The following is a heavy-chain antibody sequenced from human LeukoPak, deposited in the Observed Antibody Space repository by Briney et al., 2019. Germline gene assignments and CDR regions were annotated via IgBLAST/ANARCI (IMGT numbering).Heavy chain of an antibody. D-gene: IGHD3-22*01. Sequence: SETLSLTCTVSGGSISSYYWSWIRQPAGKGLEWIGRIYTSGSTNYNPSLKSRVTMSVDTSKTQFSLKLSSVTAADTAVYYCARDGYYYDSSGYYEKMYYFDYWGQGTLVTVSS. CDR3: ARDGYYYDSSGYYEKMYYFDY. J-gene: IGHJ4*02. V-gene: IGHV4-4*07. CDR1: GGSISSYY. CDR2: IYTSGST.